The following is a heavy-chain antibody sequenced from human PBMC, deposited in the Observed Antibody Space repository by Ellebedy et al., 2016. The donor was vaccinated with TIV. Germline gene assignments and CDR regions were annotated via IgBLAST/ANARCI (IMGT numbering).Heavy chain of an antibody. CDR1: GITVSSNY. Sequence: GESLKISCAASGITVSSNYLNSVPHAPGKGLEWVSIMYSGGTTYYADSVKGRFTISRDNSKNNLYLQMDSLRVENTAVYYCAIDQGSGWSLTYWGQGTLVTVSS. J-gene: IGHJ4*02. CDR3: AIDQGSGWSLTY. V-gene: IGHV3-66*01. D-gene: IGHD6-19*01. CDR2: MYSGGTT.